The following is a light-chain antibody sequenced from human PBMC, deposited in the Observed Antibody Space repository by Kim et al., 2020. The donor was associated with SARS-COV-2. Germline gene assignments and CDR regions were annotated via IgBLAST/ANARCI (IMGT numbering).Light chain of an antibody. CDR2: DVT. CDR1: NSDIGGYNY. V-gene: IGLV2-14*03. CDR3: SSYTPTNTLVV. Sequence: QSALTQPASVSGSPGQSITISCTGTNSDIGGYNYVSWYQQHPGKAPKLMIFDVTNRPSGVSDRFSGSKSDNTASLTISGPQAEDEADYYCSSYTPTNTLVVFGGGTQLTVL. J-gene: IGLJ2*01.